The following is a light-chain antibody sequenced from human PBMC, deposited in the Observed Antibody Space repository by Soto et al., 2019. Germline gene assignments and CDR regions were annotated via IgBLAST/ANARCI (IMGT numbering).Light chain of an antibody. J-gene: IGLJ3*02. Sequence: QSVLTQPPSVSGAPGQRVTISCTGSSSNIGAGYDVHWYQQLPGTAPKLLIYGNNNRPSGVPDRFSGSKSGTSASLAITGLQAADEADYYCQSYDSSLSGWVFGGGTKVTVL. CDR1: SSNIGAGYD. CDR3: QSYDSSLSGWV. V-gene: IGLV1-40*01. CDR2: GNN.